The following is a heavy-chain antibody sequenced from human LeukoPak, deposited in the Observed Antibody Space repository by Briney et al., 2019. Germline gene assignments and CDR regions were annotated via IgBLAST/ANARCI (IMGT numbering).Heavy chain of an antibody. CDR3: ARGKSYSNYVPGWNQEDYYYYMDV. CDR1: GLTFRNYA. D-gene: IGHD4-11*01. J-gene: IGHJ6*03. CDR2: ISHDGGND. V-gene: IGHV3-30*04. Sequence: PGGSLRLSCAASGLTFRNYAIHWVRQAPGKGLEWVTVISHDGGNDYYSDSVKGRFTISRDNSKNTVELQMNSLRAEDTAVYSCARGKSYSNYVPGWNQEDYYYYMDVWGKGTAVTVSS.